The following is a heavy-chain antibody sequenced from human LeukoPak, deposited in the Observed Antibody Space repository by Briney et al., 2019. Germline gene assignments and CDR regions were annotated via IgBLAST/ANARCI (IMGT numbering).Heavy chain of an antibody. CDR1: GYTLTGPY. CDR2: INPNSGDT. CDR3: ASAYNWGYDY. V-gene: IGHV1-2*02. Sequence: GASVKVSCKASGYTLTGPYIHWVRQAPGQGVEWMGWINPNSGDTNYAQKFQGRVTMTRDTSISTAYMELSRLRFDDTAVYYCASAYNWGYDYWGQGTLVTVSS. D-gene: IGHD1-1*01. J-gene: IGHJ4*02.